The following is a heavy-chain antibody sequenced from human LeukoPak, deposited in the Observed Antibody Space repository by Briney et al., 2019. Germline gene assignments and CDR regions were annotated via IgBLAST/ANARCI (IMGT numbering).Heavy chain of an antibody. Sequence: GGSLRLSCAASGFTVSSNYMSWVRQAPGKGLEWVSVIYSGGSTYYADSVKGRFTISRDNSKNTLYLQMNSLRSEDTAVYYCARVATNEEYYFDYWGQGTLVTVSS. J-gene: IGHJ4*02. V-gene: IGHV3-53*05. CDR1: GFTVSSNY. CDR2: IYSGGST. CDR3: ARVATNEEYYFDY. D-gene: IGHD1-1*01.